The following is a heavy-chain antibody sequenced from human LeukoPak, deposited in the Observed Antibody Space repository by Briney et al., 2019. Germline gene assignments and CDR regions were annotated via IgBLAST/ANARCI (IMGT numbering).Heavy chain of an antibody. D-gene: IGHD6-13*01. CDR2: IYYSGST. CDR3: ASGGGSSCFTWFDP. Sequence: SETLSLTCTVSGGSISRGGYYWSWIRQHPGKGLEWIGYIYYSGSTYYNLSLKSRVTMSVDTSKNQFSLKLSSVTAADTAVYYCASGGGSSCFTWFDPWGQGTLVTVSS. J-gene: IGHJ5*02. V-gene: IGHV4-31*03. CDR1: GGSISRGGYY.